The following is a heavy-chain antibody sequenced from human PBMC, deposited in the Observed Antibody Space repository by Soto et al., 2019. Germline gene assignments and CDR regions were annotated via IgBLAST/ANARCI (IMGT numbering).Heavy chain of an antibody. D-gene: IGHD4-17*01. CDR1: GFTFSDYY. V-gene: IGHV3-11*01. J-gene: IGHJ4*02. CDR3: ERVRTTVTKIFDY. CDR2: ISSGGSTI. Sequence: QVQLVESGGDLVKPGGSLRLSCAASGFTFSDYYMSWIRQAPGKGLEWVSYISSGGSTIYYADSEKGRFTISRDNAKNSLYMQMNSLRAEDTAVYYCERVRTTVTKIFDYWGQGTLVTVSS.